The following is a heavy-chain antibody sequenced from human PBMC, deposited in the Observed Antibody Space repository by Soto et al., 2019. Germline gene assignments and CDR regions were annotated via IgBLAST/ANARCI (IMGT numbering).Heavy chain of an antibody. CDR2: ISGSGGST. CDR3: AKHVVVVPAAGDYSDY. V-gene: IGHV3-23*01. J-gene: IGHJ4*02. CDR1: GFTFSSYA. Sequence: GGSLRLSCAASGFTFSSYAMSWVRQAPGKGLEWVSGISGSGGSTYYPDSVKGRFTISRDNTKNTLYLQMNSLRAEDAAVYYCAKHVVVVPAAGDYSDYCGQGTQVTVSS. D-gene: IGHD2-2*01.